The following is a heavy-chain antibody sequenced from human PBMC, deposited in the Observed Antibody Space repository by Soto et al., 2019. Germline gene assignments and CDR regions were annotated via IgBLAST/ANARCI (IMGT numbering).Heavy chain of an antibody. J-gene: IGHJ6*04. Sequence: QGQLVESGGGVVQPGRSLRLSCAASGFTFSSYGMHWVRQAPGKGLEWVAVIWYDGSNKYYADSVKGRFTISRDNSKNTLYLQMNSMRAEDTAVYYCARDKGLVVVPAAASGMDVWGKGTTVTVSS. V-gene: IGHV3-33*01. CDR2: IWYDGSNK. CDR1: GFTFSSYG. CDR3: ARDKGLVVVPAAASGMDV. D-gene: IGHD2-2*01.